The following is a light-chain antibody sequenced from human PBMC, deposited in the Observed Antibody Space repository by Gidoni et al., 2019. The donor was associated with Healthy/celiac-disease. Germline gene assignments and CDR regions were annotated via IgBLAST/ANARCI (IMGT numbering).Light chain of an antibody. CDR2: LAS. CDR3: QQYYSTPWT. Sequence: SVLYSSNNKNYLAWYQQKPGQPPKMRIYLASTREVGVPDRFSGSGPGTDFTLTISSLQAEEVAVYYCQQYYSTPWTFGQGTKVEIK. CDR1: SVLYSSNNKNY. V-gene: IGKV4-1*01. J-gene: IGKJ1*01.